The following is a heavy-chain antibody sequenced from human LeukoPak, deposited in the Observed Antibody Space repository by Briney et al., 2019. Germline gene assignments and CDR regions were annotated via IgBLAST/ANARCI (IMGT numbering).Heavy chain of an antibody. V-gene: IGHV1-69*01. CDR1: GGTFSSYA. CDR2: IIPIFGTA. Sequence: SVKVSCKASGGTFSSYAISWARQAPGQGLEWMGGIIPIFGTANYAQKFQGRVTITADESTSTAYMELSSLRSEDTAVYYCASGRDLYYFDYWGQGTLVTVSS. CDR3: ASGRDLYYFDY. J-gene: IGHJ4*02. D-gene: IGHD5-24*01.